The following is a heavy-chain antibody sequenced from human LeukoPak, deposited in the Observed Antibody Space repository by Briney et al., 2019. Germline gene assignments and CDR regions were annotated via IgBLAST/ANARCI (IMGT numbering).Heavy chain of an antibody. Sequence: PGGSLRLSCAASGFTFWNSAITWVRQAPGKGLEWGSHISSSGGNTYNADSVKGRFTISRDNSNSTLYLQMNSLRGEDTAVYYCAKVKYDYGDPVGWFDPWGRGTLVTVSS. D-gene: IGHD4-17*01. V-gene: IGHV3-23*01. CDR3: AKVKYDYGDPVGWFDP. J-gene: IGHJ5*02. CDR1: GFTFWNSA. CDR2: ISSSGGNT.